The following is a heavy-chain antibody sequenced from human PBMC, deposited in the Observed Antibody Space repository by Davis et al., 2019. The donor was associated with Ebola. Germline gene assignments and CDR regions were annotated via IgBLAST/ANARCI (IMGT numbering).Heavy chain of an antibody. CDR2: IRSKAKRYAT. J-gene: IGHJ4*02. CDR1: GFTFSGSA. CDR3: TRRYYYDSSGYYYSDY. D-gene: IGHD3-22*01. Sequence: AGSLTLSCAASGFTFSGSAMHCVRQASGKGLEWVGRIRSKAKRYATAYAASVKGRFTISRDDSKNTAYLQMNSLKTEDTAVYYCTRRYYYDSSGYYYSDYWGQGTLVTVSS. V-gene: IGHV3-73*01.